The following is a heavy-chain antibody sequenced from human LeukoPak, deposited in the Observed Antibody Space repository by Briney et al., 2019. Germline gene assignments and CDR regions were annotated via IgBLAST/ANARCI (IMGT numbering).Heavy chain of an antibody. D-gene: IGHD5-18*01. J-gene: IGHJ4*02. CDR1: GFTFSTCG. V-gene: IGHV3-48*01. Sequence: GGSLRLSCAASGFTFSTCGMHWVRLAPGKGLEWVSYISSSSSTIYYADSVKGRFTISRDNAKNSLYLQMNSLRAEDTAVYYCARESYPIDYWGQGTLVTVSS. CDR2: ISSSSSTI. CDR3: ARESYPIDY.